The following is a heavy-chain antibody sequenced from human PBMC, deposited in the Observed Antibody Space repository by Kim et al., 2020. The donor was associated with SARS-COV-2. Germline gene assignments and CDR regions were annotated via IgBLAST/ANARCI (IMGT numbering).Heavy chain of an antibody. J-gene: IGHJ3*02. Sequence: GGSLRLSCAASGYTFSSHGMGWVRQAPGKGLEWGAIIWFDGSKTYYIDSVKGRFTISRDNSKNTLYLQMNSLRAEDTAVYYCARWLGMLNAFDMWGQGTMVTVSS. D-gene: IGHD3-10*01. CDR3: ARWLGMLNAFDM. V-gene: IGHV3-33*01. CDR2: IWFDGSKT. CDR1: GYTFSSHG.